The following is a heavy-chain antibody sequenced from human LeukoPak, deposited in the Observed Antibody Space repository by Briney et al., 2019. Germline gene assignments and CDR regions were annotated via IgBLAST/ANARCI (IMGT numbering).Heavy chain of an antibody. CDR1: GFIFSNYV. J-gene: IGHJ4*02. CDR3: ARDYVATGY. D-gene: IGHD3-16*01. Sequence: GRSLRLSCAASGFIFSNYVMHWVRQAPGKGLEWVALISYDGSNKYYADSVKGRFTISRDNAKNSLYLQMNSLRAEDTALYYCARDYVATGYWGQGTLVTVSS. CDR2: ISYDGSNK. V-gene: IGHV3-30-3*01.